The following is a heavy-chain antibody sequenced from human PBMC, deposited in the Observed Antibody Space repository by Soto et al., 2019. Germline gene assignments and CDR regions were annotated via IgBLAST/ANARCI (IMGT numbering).Heavy chain of an antibody. D-gene: IGHD2-2*01. Sequence: QVQLVQSGAEVKKPGSSVKVSCKASGGTFSSYAISWVRQAPGQGLEWMGGIIPIPGTANYAQKFQGRVTITEDESTSTAYMELSSLRSEDTAVYYFARSQGSSTSLEIYYYYYYGMDVWGQGTTVTVSS. V-gene: IGHV1-69*01. CDR3: ARSQGSSTSLEIYYYYYYGMDV. CDR2: IIPIPGTA. CDR1: GGTFSSYA. J-gene: IGHJ6*02.